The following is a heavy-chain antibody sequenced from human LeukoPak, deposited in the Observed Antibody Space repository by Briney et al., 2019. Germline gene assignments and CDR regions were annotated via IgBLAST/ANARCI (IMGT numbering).Heavy chain of an antibody. J-gene: IGHJ1*01. CDR3: AREYISSASEYFQH. CDR1: GYTFTGYY. V-gene: IGHV1-2*02. D-gene: IGHD6-13*01. Sequence: GASVKVSCKASGYTFTGYYMHWVRQAPGQGLEWMGWINPNSGATNYAQKFQGRVTMTRDTSISTAYMDLSRLRPDDTAVYYCAREYISSASEYFQHWGQGTLVTVSS. CDR2: INPNSGAT.